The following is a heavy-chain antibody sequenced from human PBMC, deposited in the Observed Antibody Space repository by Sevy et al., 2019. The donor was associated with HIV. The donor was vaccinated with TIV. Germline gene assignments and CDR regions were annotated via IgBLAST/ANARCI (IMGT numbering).Heavy chain of an antibody. CDR3: AKGNSYCANGVCYTLAGAFDI. J-gene: IGHJ3*02. CDR2: ISGSGGRT. CDR1: GLTFSSYA. D-gene: IGHD2-8*01. Sequence: GGSLRLSCAASGLTFSSYAMSWVRQAPGKGLEWVSPISGSGGRTYYADSVKGRFTISRDNSKNTLYLQMNSLRAEDTAVYYCAKGNSYCANGVCYTLAGAFDIWGQWTMVTVSS. V-gene: IGHV3-23*01.